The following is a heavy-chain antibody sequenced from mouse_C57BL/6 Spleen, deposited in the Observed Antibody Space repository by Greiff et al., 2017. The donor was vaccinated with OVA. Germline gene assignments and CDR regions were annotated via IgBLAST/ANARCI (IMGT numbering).Heavy chain of an antibody. V-gene: IGHV5-16*01. D-gene: IGHD1-1*01. Sequence: EVQRVESEGGLVQPGSSMNLSCTASGFTFSDYYMAWVRQVPEKGLEWVANINYDGSSTYYLDSLKSRFIISRDNAKNILYLQMSSLKSEDTATYYCARERGITTVVEDYAMDYWGQGTSVTVSS. J-gene: IGHJ4*01. CDR3: ARERGITTVVEDYAMDY. CDR2: INYDGSST. CDR1: GFTFSDYY.